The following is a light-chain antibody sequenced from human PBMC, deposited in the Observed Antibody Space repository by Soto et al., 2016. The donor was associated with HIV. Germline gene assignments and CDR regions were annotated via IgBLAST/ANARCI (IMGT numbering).Light chain of an antibody. CDR2: DAS. CDR3: QQSSRTPRT. J-gene: IGKJ1*01. V-gene: IGKV1-39*01. CDR1: QSISTY. Sequence: DIQMTQSPSSLSLSIGDRVSITCRASQSISTYLHWYQQKPGRAPELLIYDASSLQSGVPSRFSGRGSGTDFTLTISDLQHEDLATYYCQQSSRTPRTFGQGTKVEI.